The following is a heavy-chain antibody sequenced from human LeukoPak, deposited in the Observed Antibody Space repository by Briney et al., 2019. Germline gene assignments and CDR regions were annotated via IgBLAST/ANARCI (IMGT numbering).Heavy chain of an antibody. CDR1: GYTFTGYY. D-gene: IGHD3-10*01. Sequence: GASVKVSCKASGYTFTGYYMHWVRQAPGQGLEWMGWVDPNNGATNYARNFQGRVTMTRDTSVSTVYMELSRLTSDDTAVYYCTRALRHTSSAGWFDPWGQGSLVTVSS. V-gene: IGHV1-2*02. CDR3: TRALRHTSSAGWFDP. J-gene: IGHJ5*02. CDR2: VDPNNGAT.